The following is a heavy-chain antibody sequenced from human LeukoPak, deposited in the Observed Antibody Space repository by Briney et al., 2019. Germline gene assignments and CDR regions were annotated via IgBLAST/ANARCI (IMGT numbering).Heavy chain of an antibody. CDR2: ISYDGSDK. J-gene: IGHJ5*02. V-gene: IGHV3-30*04. D-gene: IGHD6-13*01. Sequence: GSLRLSCAASGFTFSSYSILWVRQAPAKGLECVAVISYDGSDKYYADSVKGRFTISRDNSKNTLYLQMNSLRAEDTAVYYCARDRAGRRYNWFDPWGQGTLVTVSS. CDR3: ARDRAGRRYNWFDP. CDR1: GFTFSSYS.